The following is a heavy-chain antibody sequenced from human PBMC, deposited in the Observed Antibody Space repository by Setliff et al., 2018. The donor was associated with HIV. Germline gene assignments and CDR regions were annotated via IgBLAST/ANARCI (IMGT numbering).Heavy chain of an antibody. Sequence: SETLSLTCTVSGGSIRSFFWSWIRQPPGKGLEWIGHIYTSGSTNYNPSLKSRVTMSVDTSKNQFSLNLSSVAAADTAVYYCALDPGYRRDYWGQGTLVTVSS. J-gene: IGHJ4*02. D-gene: IGHD5-12*01. CDR3: ALDPGYRRDY. V-gene: IGHV4-4*08. CDR2: IYTSGST. CDR1: GGSIRSFF.